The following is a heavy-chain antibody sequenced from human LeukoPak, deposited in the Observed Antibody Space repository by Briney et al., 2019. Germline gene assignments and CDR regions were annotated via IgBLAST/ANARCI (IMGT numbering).Heavy chain of an antibody. J-gene: IGHJ4*02. CDR1: GGSISGYY. D-gene: IGHD2-2*01. CDR2: IHYTGST. Sequence: TSEPLSLTCTVSGGSISGYYWSWIRQPPGKGLQFIGYIHYTGSTNYNPSLESRVTLSVDTSKNQFSLKLRSVTAADTAVYYCARLSKDTVVLPAAMAHYFDYWGQGTLVTVSS. V-gene: IGHV4-59*08. CDR3: ARLSKDTVVLPAAMAHYFDY.